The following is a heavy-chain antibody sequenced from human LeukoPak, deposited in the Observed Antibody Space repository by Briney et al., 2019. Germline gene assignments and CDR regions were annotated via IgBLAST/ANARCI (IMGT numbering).Heavy chain of an antibody. CDR3: ARDLEQLVPLFDY. CDR2: INPNSGGT. CDR1: GYTFTGYY. Sequence: ASVKVSCRASGYTFTGYYMHWVRQAPGQGLEWMGWINPNSGGTNYAQKFQGRVTMTRDTSISTAYMELSRLRSDDTAVYYCARDLEQLVPLFDYWGQGTLVTVSS. V-gene: IGHV1-2*02. J-gene: IGHJ4*02. D-gene: IGHD6-6*01.